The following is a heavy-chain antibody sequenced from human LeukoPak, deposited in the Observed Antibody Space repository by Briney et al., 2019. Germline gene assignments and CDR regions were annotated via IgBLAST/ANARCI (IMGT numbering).Heavy chain of an antibody. CDR3: ARSEPRGYSYGFVDN. J-gene: IGHJ4*02. V-gene: IGHV4-59*01. CDR2: IYYSGYT. CDR1: GGSISSYY. Sequence: KPSETLSLTCTVSGGSISSYYWSWIRQSPGMGLEWIGYIYYSGYTNYNPSLKSRVTISVDTSNNQFSLKLSSVTAADTAVYYCARSEPRGYSYGFVDNWGQGTLVTVSS. D-gene: IGHD5-18*01.